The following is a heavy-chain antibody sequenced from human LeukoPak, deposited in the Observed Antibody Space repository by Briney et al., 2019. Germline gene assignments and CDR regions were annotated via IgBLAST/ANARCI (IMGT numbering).Heavy chain of an antibody. CDR1: GGSISSSGYY. D-gene: IGHD5-18*01. V-gene: IGHV4-39*07. CDR3: ARDGGYSYGYYYYYYYMDV. Sequence: SETLSLTCTVSGGSISSSGYYWGWIRQPPGKGLEWIGSIYHSGSTYYNPSLKSRVTISVDTSKNQFSLKLSSVTAADTAVYYCARDGGYSYGYYYYYYYMDVWGKGTTVTVSS. CDR2: IYHSGST. J-gene: IGHJ6*03.